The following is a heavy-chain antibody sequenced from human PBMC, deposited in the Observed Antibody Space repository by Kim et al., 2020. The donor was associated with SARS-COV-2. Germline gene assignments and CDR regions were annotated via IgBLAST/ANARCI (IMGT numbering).Heavy chain of an antibody. Sequence: GGSLRLSCEVSGFLFNSAHMAWVRQIQGKGLEYVSVFDKDGPIYYADAVRGRFTISQDIYRNTVYLEVHTLRTDDSALYYCARDPKDGYGHFDLWGQGTLVTVSS. V-gene: IGHV3-53*01. CDR1: GFLFNSAH. J-gene: IGHJ4*02. D-gene: IGHD5-12*01. CDR3: ARDPKDGYGHFDL. CDR2: FDKDGPI.